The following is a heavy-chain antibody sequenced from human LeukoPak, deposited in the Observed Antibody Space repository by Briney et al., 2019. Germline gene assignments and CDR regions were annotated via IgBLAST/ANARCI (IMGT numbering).Heavy chain of an antibody. J-gene: IGHJ3*02. CDR3: ARVRTYYDILTGYSDNAFDI. D-gene: IGHD3-9*01. CDR1: GGSISSYY. V-gene: IGHV4-4*07. CDR2: IYTSGST. Sequence: SETLSLTCTVSGGSISSYYWSWIRQPAGKGLEWIGRIYTSGSTNYNPSLKSRVTMSVDTSKNQFSLKLSSVTAADTAVYYCARVRTYYDILTGYSDNAFDIWGPGTMVTVSS.